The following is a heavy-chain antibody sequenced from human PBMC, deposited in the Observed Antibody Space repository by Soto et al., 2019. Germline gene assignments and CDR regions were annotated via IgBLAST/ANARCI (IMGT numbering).Heavy chain of an antibody. J-gene: IGHJ4*02. D-gene: IGHD6-19*01. V-gene: IGHV1-69*13. CDR1: GGTFSSYA. Sequence: RASVKVSCKASGGTFSSYAISWVRQAPGQGLEWMGGIIPIFGTANYAQKFQGRVTITADESTSTAYMELSSLRSEDTAVYYCARDVAVAGPEFDYWGQGTLVTVSS. CDR2: IIPIFGTA. CDR3: ARDVAVAGPEFDY.